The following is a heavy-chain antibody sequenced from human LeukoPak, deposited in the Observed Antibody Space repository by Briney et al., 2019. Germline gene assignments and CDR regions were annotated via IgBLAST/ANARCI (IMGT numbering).Heavy chain of an antibody. V-gene: IGHV3-23*01. CDR3: AKGAIYDFWSGPPGEWFDP. CDR1: GFTFSSYS. Sequence: PGGSLRLSCAASGFTFSSYSMSWVRQAPGKGLEWVSAITTGGDSTYYADSVKGRFTISRDNSKNTLYLQMNSLRAEDTAVYYCAKGAIYDFWSGPPGEWFDPWGQGTLVTVSS. J-gene: IGHJ5*02. D-gene: IGHD3-3*01. CDR2: ITTGGDST.